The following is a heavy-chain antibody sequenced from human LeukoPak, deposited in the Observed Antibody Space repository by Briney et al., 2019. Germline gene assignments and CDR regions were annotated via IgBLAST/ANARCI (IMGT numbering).Heavy chain of an antibody. Sequence: GGSLRLSCAAFGFTFSSYSMNWVRQAPGKGLEWVSSISSSSSYIYYADSVRGQFTISRDNAKKSLYLQMNSLRAEDTAVYYCARVQKGIAAAGTGGGWFEPWGQGTLVTVS. CDR3: ARVQKGIAAAGTGGGWFEP. V-gene: IGHV3-21*04. CDR1: GFTFSSYS. J-gene: IGHJ5*02. CDR2: ISSSSSYI. D-gene: IGHD6-13*01.